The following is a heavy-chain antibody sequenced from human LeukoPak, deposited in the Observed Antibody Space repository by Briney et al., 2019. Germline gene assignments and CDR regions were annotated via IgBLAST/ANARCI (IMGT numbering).Heavy chain of an antibody. Sequence: PGGSLRLSCAASGFTFSSYAMSWVRQAPGKGLEWVSAISGSGGSTYYADSVKGRFTISRDNSKNTLYLQMNSLRAEDTAVYYCAKGYNTAPDQSLYYYDSSGYSFDYWGQGTLVTVSS. CDR2: ISGSGGST. V-gene: IGHV3-23*01. CDR1: GFTFSSYA. J-gene: IGHJ4*02. CDR3: AKGYNTAPDQSLYYYDSSGYSFDY. D-gene: IGHD3-22*01.